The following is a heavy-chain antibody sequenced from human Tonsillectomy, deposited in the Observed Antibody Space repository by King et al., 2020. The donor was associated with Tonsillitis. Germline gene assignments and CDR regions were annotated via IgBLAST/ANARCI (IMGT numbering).Heavy chain of an antibody. J-gene: IGHJ4*02. CDR2: IWPDASNE. CDR1: GFTFSNYG. Sequence: HVQLVESGGDVVQPGRSLRLSCAASGFTFSNYGMHWVRQAPGKGLEWVALIWPDASNEFYADSVKGRFTISRDNSKNTLYLQMSSLRAEDTAVYYGVRDGVSGIWGFDYWGQGTLVTVSS. V-gene: IGHV3-33*01. CDR3: VRDGVSGIWGFDY. D-gene: IGHD2-8*01.